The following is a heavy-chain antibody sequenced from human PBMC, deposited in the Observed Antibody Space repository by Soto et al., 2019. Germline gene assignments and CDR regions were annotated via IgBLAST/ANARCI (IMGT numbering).Heavy chain of an antibody. CDR2: IYYSGST. J-gene: IGHJ6*02. CDR3: ARWACSSTSCYYYGMDV. Sequence: PSETLSLTCTVSGGSISSGGYYWSWIRQHPGKGLEWIGYIYYSGSTYYNPSLKSRVTISVDTSKNQFPLKLSSVTAADTAVYYCARWACSSTSCYYYGMDVWGQGTTVTVSS. CDR1: GGSISSGGYY. V-gene: IGHV4-31*03. D-gene: IGHD2-2*01.